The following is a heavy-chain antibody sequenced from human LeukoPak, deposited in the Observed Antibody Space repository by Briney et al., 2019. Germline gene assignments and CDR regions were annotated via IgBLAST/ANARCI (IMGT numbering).Heavy chain of an antibody. V-gene: IGHV3-23*01. D-gene: IGHD4-17*01. CDR2: ISGSGDST. Sequence: GGSLRLSCAASGFTFNNYAMSWVRQAPGKGLEWVSTISGSGDSTYYADSVKGRFTISRDNSKNTLYVHMNSLRAEDTAVYYCAKDRDDFGDYTLDYWGRGTLVIVSS. J-gene: IGHJ4*02. CDR1: GFTFNNYA. CDR3: AKDRDDFGDYTLDY.